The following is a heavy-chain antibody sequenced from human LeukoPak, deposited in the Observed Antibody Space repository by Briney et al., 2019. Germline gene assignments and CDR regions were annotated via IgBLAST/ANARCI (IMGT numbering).Heavy chain of an antibody. D-gene: IGHD2-21*02. J-gene: IGHJ4*02. CDR3: ARGAGRCGGDCYSSDS. CDR1: GDSISSNY. V-gene: IGHV4-59*01. Sequence: SETLSLTCSVSGDSISSNYWSWIRQPPRKGLEWIGYMYNSGSTNYNPSLKSRVTISVDTSKNQFSLMLSSVTAADTAVYFCARGAGRCGGDCYSSDSWGQGTLVTVSS. CDR2: MYNSGST.